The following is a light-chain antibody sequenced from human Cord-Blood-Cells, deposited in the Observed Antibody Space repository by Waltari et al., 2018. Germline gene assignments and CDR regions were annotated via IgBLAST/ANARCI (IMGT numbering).Light chain of an antibody. CDR1: QGISSY. Sequence: AIRITQSPSSLPASTGDRVTITCRASQGISSYLAWYQQKPGKAPKLLIYAASTLQSGVPSRFSGRGSGTDFTLTIRCLQSEDFATYYCQQYYSYPYTFGQGPSWRSN. CDR2: AAS. J-gene: IGKJ2*01. V-gene: IGKV1-8*01. CDR3: QQYYSYPYT.